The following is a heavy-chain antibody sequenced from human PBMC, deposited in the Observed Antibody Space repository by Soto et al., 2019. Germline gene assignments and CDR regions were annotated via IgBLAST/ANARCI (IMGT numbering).Heavy chain of an antibody. V-gene: IGHV1-2*02. CDR2: INPNSGGT. Sequence: VASVKVSCKASGYTFTGYYMHWVRQAPGQGLEWMGWINPNSGGTNYAQKFQGRVTMTRDTSISTAYMELSRLRSDDTAVYYCARVDIVVDGHFDYWGQGTLVTVSS. D-gene: IGHD2-2*03. CDR1: GYTFTGYY. CDR3: ARVDIVVDGHFDY. J-gene: IGHJ4*02.